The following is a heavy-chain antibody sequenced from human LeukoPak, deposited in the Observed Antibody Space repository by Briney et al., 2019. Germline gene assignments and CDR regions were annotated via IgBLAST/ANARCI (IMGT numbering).Heavy chain of an antibody. Sequence: SETLSLTCTVSGGSISSGGYYWNWIRQHPGKGLEWIGYIYYSGSTNYNPSLKSRVTISVDTSKNQFSLKLSSVTAADTAVYYCARGCRYYYDSSGYSEDTRGYFDYWGQGTLVTVSS. CDR3: ARGCRYYYDSSGYSEDTRGYFDY. CDR2: IYYSGST. D-gene: IGHD3-22*01. J-gene: IGHJ4*02. V-gene: IGHV4-31*03. CDR1: GGSISSGGYY.